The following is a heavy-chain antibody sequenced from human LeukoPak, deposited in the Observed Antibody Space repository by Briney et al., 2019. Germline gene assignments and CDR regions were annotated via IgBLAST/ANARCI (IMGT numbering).Heavy chain of an antibody. J-gene: IGHJ3*02. CDR2: IHISGGT. D-gene: IGHD3-22*01. Sequence: SETLSLTCIVSGGSIRSYYWSWIRQPPEKGLERIGNIHISGGTNYNPSLKSRVTISVDTSKNEFSLKLRSLIVADTAVYYCARSYDTSGYYDAFDIWGQGTMVTVSS. CDR3: ARSYDTSGYYDAFDI. CDR1: GGSIRSYY. V-gene: IGHV4-4*09.